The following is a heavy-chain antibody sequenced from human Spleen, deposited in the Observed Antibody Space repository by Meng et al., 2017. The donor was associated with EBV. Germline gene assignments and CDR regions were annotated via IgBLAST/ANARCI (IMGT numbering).Heavy chain of an antibody. CDR3: AHKREKLLYYFDS. CDR1: CFSLRTDGVA. Sequence: ITLKEPGPSLMKPTKTVPLTCTFSCFSLRTDGVAVGWIRQSPGKALEWLAVIYWDDDRRYNPSLKSRLTITKDTSKNQVVLTMANLDPVDTATYYCAHKREKLLYYFDSWGPGTLVTVSS. CDR2: IYWDDDR. V-gene: IGHV2-5*02. J-gene: IGHJ4*02. D-gene: IGHD3-10*01.